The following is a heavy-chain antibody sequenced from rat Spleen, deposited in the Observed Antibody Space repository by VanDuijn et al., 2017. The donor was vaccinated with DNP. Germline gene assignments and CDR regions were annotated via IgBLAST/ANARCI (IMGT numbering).Heavy chain of an antibody. CDR2: ISSSGIRT. J-gene: IGHJ2*01. V-gene: IGHV5-20*01. CDR3: TTLGSHFDY. CDR1: GFTFSDYY. Sequence: EVQLVESGGGLVPPGRSLKLSCAASGFTFSDYYMAWVRQAPKKGLEWVAAISSSGIRTYYPDSVKGRFTISRDNAKSSLYLQMDSLRSEDTATYYCTTLGSHFDYWGQGVMVTVSS.